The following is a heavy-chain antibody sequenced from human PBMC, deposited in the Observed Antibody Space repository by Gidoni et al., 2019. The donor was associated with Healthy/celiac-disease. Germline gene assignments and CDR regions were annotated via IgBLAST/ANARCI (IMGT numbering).Heavy chain of an antibody. CDR2: ISWNSGSI. CDR3: AKDRSSLDAFDI. V-gene: IGHV3-9*01. D-gene: IGHD2-2*01. J-gene: IGHJ3*02. CDR1: GFTFDDYA. Sequence: EVQLVESGGGLVQPGRSLRLSCAASGFTFDDYAMHWVRQAPGKGLEWVSGISWNSGSIGYADSVKGRFTISRDNAKNSLYLQMNSLRAEDTALYYCAKDRSSLDAFDIWGQGTMVTVSS.